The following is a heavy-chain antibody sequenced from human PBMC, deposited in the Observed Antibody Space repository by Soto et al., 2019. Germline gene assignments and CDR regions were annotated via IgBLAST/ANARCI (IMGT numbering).Heavy chain of an antibody. V-gene: IGHV4-59*08. CDR2: IYYSGST. CDR3: ARLRYSSGWYYFDY. CDR1: GGSISSYY. J-gene: IGHJ4*02. D-gene: IGHD6-19*01. Sequence: SETLSLTCTVAGGSISSYYWSWIRQPPGKGLEWIGYIYYSGSTNYNPSLKSRVTISVDTSKNQFSLKLSSVTAADTAVYYCARLRYSSGWYYFDYWGQGTLVTVSS.